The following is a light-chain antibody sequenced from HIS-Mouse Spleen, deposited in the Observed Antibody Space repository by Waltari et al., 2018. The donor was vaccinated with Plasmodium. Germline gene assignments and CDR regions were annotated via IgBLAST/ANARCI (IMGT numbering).Light chain of an antibody. J-gene: IGLJ2*01. CDR2: DVS. CDR1: SSDVGGYNY. V-gene: IGLV2-11*01. CDR3: CSYAGSYTSS. Sequence: QSALTQPRSVSGSPGQSVTISCTGTSSDVGGYNYVSWYQQHPGKAPKLMIYDVSKRPSGVPDRLSGSKSGNTASLTISGLQAEDEADYYCCSYAGSYTSSFGGGTKLTVL.